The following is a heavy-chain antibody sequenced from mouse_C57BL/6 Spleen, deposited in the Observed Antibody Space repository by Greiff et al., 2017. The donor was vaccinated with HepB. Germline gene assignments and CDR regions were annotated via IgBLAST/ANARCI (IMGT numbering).Heavy chain of an antibody. J-gene: IGHJ3*01. D-gene: IGHD1-1*01. Sequence: QVHVKQPGAELVMPGASVKLSCKASGYTFTSYWMHWVKQRPGQGLEWIGEIDPSDSYTNYNQKFKGKSTLTVDKSSSTAYMQLSSLTSEDSAVYYCARSGYYGSSPSAYWGQGTLVTVSA. CDR2: IDPSDSYT. CDR3: ARSGYYGSSPSAY. CDR1: GYTFTSYW. V-gene: IGHV1-69*01.